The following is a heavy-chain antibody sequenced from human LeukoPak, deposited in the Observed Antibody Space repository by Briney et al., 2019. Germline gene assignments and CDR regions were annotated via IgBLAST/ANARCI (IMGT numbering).Heavy chain of an antibody. V-gene: IGHV4-30-4*01. D-gene: IGHD5-18*01. CDR1: GGSISSGDYY. Sequence: SETLSLTCTVSGGSISSGDYYWSWIRQPPGKGLEWIGYIYYSGSTYYNPSLKSRVTISVDTSKNQFSLKLSSMTAADTAVYYCARARGRRGYSYGYFGYWGQGTLVTVSS. J-gene: IGHJ4*02. CDR3: ARARGRRGYSYGYFGY. CDR2: IYYSGST.